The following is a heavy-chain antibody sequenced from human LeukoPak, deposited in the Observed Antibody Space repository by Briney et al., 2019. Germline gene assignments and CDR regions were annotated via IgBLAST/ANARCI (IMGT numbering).Heavy chain of an antibody. CDR2: IYTSGST. D-gene: IGHD6-13*01. J-gene: IGHJ4*02. V-gene: IGHV4-4*07. Sequence: SETLSLTCSVSGGSISSYYWSWIRQPAGKGLEWIGRIYTSGSTNYNPSLKSRVTMSVDTSKNQFSLKLSSVTAADTAVYYCATGVHGITAAGDYYFDYWGQGTLVTVSS. CDR1: GGSISSYY. CDR3: ATGVHGITAAGDYYFDY.